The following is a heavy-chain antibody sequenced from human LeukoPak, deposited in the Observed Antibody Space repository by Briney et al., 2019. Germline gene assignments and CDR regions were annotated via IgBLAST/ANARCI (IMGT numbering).Heavy chain of an antibody. D-gene: IGHD6-13*01. CDR1: GGSISSYY. CDR2: IYYSGST. CDR3: ARDSGPAGYSSSY. Sequence: SETLSLTCTVSGGSISSYYWSWIRQPPGKGLEGIGYIYYSGSTNYNPSLKSRVTISVDTSKNQLSLKLSSVTAAYTAVYYCARDSGPAGYSSSYWGQGTLVTVSS. V-gene: IGHV4-59*01. J-gene: IGHJ4*02.